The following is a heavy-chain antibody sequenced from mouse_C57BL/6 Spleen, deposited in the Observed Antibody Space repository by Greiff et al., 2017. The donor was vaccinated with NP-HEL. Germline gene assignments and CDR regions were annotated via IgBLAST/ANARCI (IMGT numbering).Heavy chain of an antibody. V-gene: IGHV1-52*01. Sequence: VQLQQPGAELVRPGSSVKLSCKASGYTFTSYWMHWVKQRPIQGLEWIGNIDPSDSETHYNQKFKDKATLTVDKSSSTAYMQLSSLTSEDSAVYYCAREGGDYDDGDWYFDVWGTGTTVTVSS. J-gene: IGHJ1*03. CDR2: IDPSDSET. D-gene: IGHD2-4*01. CDR3: AREGGDYDDGDWYFDV. CDR1: GYTFTSYW.